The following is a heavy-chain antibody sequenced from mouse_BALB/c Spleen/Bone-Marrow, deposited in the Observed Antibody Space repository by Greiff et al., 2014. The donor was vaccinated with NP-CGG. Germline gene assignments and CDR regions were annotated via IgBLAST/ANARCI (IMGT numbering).Heavy chain of an antibody. CDR2: INPNNGDT. V-gene: IGHV1-26*01. CDR3: ARSTGYYVGTWFAS. CDR1: GYTFTDYY. D-gene: IGHD2-3*01. J-gene: IGHJ3*01. Sequence: VQLQQSGPELVKPGASVKMSCKASGYTFTDYYMKWVKLRHGKSLEWIGDINPNNGDTFYNQKFKGKATLTVDKSSSTAYMQLNSLTSEDSAVYYCARSTGYYVGTWFASWGQGTLVTVSA.